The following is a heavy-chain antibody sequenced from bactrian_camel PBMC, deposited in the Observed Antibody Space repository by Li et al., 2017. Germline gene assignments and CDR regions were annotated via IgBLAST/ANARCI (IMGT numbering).Heavy chain of an antibody. Sequence: QVQLVESGGGSEQAGGSLRLSCAASGYTSCMAWFRQGPDKEREGIAAISSGGDPTDYSDSVKGRFTISRDIPRYMLYLEMHNLKPEDTATYYCAASTVPWGSCRLTSGDFVHWGQGTQVTVS. D-gene: IGHD5*01. V-gene: IGHV3-3*01. J-gene: IGHJ6*01. CDR1: GYTSC. CDR3: AASTVPWGSCRLTSGDFVH. CDR2: ISSGGDPT.